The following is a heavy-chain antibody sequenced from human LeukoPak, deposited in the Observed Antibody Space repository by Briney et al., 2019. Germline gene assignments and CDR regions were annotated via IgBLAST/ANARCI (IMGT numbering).Heavy chain of an antibody. CDR3: ARDRGIVVVTAMLDY. Sequence: GGPLRLSCAASGFTFSSYWMHWVRQAPGKGLVWVSRINSDGSSTSYADSVKGRFTISRDNAKNTLYLQMNSLRAEDTAVYYCARDRGIVVVTAMLDYWGQGTLVTVSS. CDR2: INSDGSST. J-gene: IGHJ4*02. CDR1: GFTFSSYW. V-gene: IGHV3-74*01. D-gene: IGHD2-21*02.